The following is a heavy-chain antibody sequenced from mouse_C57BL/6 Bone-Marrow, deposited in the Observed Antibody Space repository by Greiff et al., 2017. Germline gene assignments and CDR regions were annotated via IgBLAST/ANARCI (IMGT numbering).Heavy chain of an antibody. CDR3: TRDGSYYDAMDY. CDR1: GYTFTDYE. V-gene: IGHV1-15*01. Sequence: QVQLQQSGAELVRPGASVTLSCKASGYTFTDYEMHWVKQTPVHGLEWIGAIDPETGGTAYNQKFKGKAILTADKSSSTAYMELRSLTSEDSAVYYCTRDGSYYDAMDYGGQGTAVTVSS. J-gene: IGHJ4*01. CDR2: IDPETGGT. D-gene: IGHD2-3*01.